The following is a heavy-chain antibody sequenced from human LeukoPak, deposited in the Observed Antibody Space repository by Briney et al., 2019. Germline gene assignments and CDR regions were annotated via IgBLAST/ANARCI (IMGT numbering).Heavy chain of an antibody. Sequence: ASVKVSCKVSGYTLTELSMHWVRQAPGKGLEWMGGFYPEDGETIYAQKFQGRVTMTEDTSTDTAYMELSSLRSEDTAVYYCATAIHYYGSGKGATNWFDPWGQGTLVTVSS. CDR3: ATAIHYYGSGKGATNWFDP. D-gene: IGHD3-10*01. V-gene: IGHV1-24*01. J-gene: IGHJ5*02. CDR1: GYTLTELS. CDR2: FYPEDGET.